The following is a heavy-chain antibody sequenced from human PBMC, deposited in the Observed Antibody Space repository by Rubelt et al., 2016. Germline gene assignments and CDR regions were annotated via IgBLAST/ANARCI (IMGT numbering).Heavy chain of an antibody. CDR1: ELTFGNAW. CDR3: AREQSPYDGSGSYSSPDL. V-gene: IGHV3-21*01. J-gene: IGHJ5*02. CDR2: INGRGNYI. D-gene: IGHD3-10*01. Sequence: EVRLVESGGGLVKPGESLRLACESFELTFGNAWMTWVRQAPGKGLEWLSSINGRGNYIYYASSVKGRFSISRENAKNSLYLQMNSLPADDTAMYYCAREQSPYDGSGSYSSPDLWGQGTLVTVSS.